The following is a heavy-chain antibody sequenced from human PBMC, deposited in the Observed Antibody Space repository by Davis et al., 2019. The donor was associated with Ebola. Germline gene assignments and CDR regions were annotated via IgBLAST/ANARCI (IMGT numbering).Heavy chain of an antibody. D-gene: IGHD5-12*01. CDR3: AKASSGYDEYYYYYYGMDV. CDR2: ISWNSGSI. J-gene: IGHJ6*04. V-gene: IGHV3-9*01. CDR1: GGSISSHY. Sequence: GGSLRLSCTVSGGSISSHYWSWVRQAPGKGLEWVSGISWNSGSIGYADSVKGRFTISRDNAKNSLYLQMNSLRAEDTALYYCAKASSGYDEYYYYYYGMDVWGKGTTVTVSS.